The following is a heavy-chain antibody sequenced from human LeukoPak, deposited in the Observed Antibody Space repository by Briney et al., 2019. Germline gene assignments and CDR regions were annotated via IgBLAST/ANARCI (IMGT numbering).Heavy chain of an antibody. D-gene: IGHD5-18*01. V-gene: IGHV1-2*06. CDR1: GYTFTGYY. CDR2: INPNSGGT. Sequence: ASVKVSRKASGYTFTGYYMHWVRQAPGQGLEWMGRINPNSGGTNYAQKFQGRVTMTRDTSISTAYMELSRLRSDDTAVYYCARVGGYSYGSVDYWGQGTLVTVSS. CDR3: ARVGGYSYGSVDY. J-gene: IGHJ4*02.